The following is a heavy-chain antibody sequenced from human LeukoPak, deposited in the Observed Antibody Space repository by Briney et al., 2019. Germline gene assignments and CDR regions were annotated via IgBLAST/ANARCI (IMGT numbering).Heavy chain of an antibody. Sequence: SETLSPTCTVSGGSISRYYCSSIRQPPGKGLEWIGYIYYSGSTNYNPSLKSRVTISVDTSKNQFSLKLSSVTAADTAVYYCVGTVAGTDHYFDYWGQGTLVTVSS. CDR3: VGTVAGTDHYFDY. V-gene: IGHV4-59*08. J-gene: IGHJ4*02. CDR1: GGSISRYY. D-gene: IGHD6-19*01. CDR2: IYYSGST.